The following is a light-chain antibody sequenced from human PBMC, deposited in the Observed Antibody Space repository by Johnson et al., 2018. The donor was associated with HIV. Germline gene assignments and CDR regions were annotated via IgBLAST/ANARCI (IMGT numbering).Light chain of an antibody. CDR3: GTWDNSLSAV. CDR2: DNN. Sequence: QSVLTQPPSVSAAAGQKVTISCSGSNSNIGNNYVSWYQHFPETAPKLLIYDNNKRPSGIPDRFSGSKSGTSATLGITGLQTGDEADYYCGTWDNSLSAVFGTGTKVTVL. CDR1: NSNIGNNY. J-gene: IGLJ1*01. V-gene: IGLV1-51*01.